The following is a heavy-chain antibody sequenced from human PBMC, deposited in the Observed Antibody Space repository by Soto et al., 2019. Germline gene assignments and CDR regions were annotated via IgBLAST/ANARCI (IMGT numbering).Heavy chain of an antibody. CDR2: INPSGGIT. CDR1: GYTFTSYY. J-gene: IGHJ3*02. D-gene: IGHD3-3*01. Sequence: ASVKVSCKAAGYTFTSYYMHWVRQAPGQGLEWMGFINPSGGITTYAQKFQARVTMTSDTSTSTVYMELRTLKSEDTAVYYCARRSIFTWSDAFDIWGQGKMVTVSS. CDR3: ARRSIFTWSDAFDI. V-gene: IGHV1-46*01.